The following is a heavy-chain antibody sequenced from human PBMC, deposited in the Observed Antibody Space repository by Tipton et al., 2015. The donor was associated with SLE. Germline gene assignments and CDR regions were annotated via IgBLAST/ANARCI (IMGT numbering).Heavy chain of an antibody. CDR2: IKQDGSEK. CDR1: GFTFSSYW. D-gene: IGHD3-22*01. Sequence: SLRLSCAASGFTFSSYWMSWVRQAPGKGLEWVANIKQDGSEKYYVDSVKGRFTISRDNAKNSLYRQMNRLRAEDTAVYYCARVKVGGNWFDPWGQGTLVTVSS. V-gene: IGHV3-7*01. J-gene: IGHJ5*02. CDR3: ARVKVGGNWFDP.